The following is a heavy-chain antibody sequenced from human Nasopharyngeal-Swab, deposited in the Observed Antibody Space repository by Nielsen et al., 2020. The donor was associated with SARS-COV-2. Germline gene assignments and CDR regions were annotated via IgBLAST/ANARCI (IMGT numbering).Heavy chain of an antibody. V-gene: IGHV3-53*01. CDR1: GFDVSGNY. D-gene: IGHD5-24*01. J-gene: IGHJ4*02. Sequence: GESLKISCAASGFDVSGNYMSWFRQAPGKGLQWVSVMYAGGDIYYADSVKGRLPITRDSSKNTLYLQMNRLRVEDTALYYCARDRRDVDNQWGQGTLVTVSS. CDR2: MYAGGDI. CDR3: ARDRRDVDNQ.